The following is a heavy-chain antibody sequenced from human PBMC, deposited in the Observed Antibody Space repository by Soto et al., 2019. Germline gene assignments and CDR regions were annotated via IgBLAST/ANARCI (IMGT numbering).Heavy chain of an antibody. V-gene: IGHV4-30-4*01. J-gene: IGHJ5*01. D-gene: IGHD2-15*01. CDR1: GDSISTVDYF. CDR2: IYRSATT. Sequence: QVQLLESGPGLVKPSQTLSLTCSVSGDSISTVDYFWAWIRQPPGQALEYIGYIYRSATTHFNPSSESRFAISPHTSKSQFSLNVTSVTAPDTAVYFCARGRYCLTGRCFPNWFDSWGQGALVTVSS. CDR3: ARGRYCLTGRCFPNWFDS.